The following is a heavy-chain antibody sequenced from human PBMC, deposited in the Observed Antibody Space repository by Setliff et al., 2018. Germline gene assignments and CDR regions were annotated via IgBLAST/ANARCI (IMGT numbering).Heavy chain of an antibody. CDR2: IIPVLDIT. D-gene: IGHD4-4*01. J-gene: IGHJ6*02. CDR3: ARRRWLQFYYYYGMDV. V-gene: IGHV1-2*04. Sequence: ASVKVSCKASGYTFTSYYMHWVRQAPGQGLEWMGRIIPVLDITRYSQKFQGWVTMTRDTSISTAYMELSRLRSDDTAVYYCARRRWLQFYYYYGMDVWGQGTTVTVSS. CDR1: GYTFTSYY.